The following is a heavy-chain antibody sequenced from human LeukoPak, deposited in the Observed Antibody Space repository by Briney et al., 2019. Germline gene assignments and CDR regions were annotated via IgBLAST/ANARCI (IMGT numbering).Heavy chain of an antibody. J-gene: IGHJ4*02. CDR1: GYSFTSYW. CDR3: ARGRRYYDFWSGYYIGIDY. V-gene: IGHV1-46*01. D-gene: IGHD3-3*01. CDR2: INPSGGST. Sequence: GESLKISCKGSGYSFTSYWIGWVRQMPGKGLEWMGIINPSGGSTSYAQKFQGRVTMTRDMSTSTVYMELSSLRSEDTAVYYCARGRRYYDFWSGYYIGIDYWGQGTLVTVSS.